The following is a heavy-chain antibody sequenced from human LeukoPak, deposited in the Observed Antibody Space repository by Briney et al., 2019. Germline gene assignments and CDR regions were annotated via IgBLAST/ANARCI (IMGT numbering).Heavy chain of an antibody. CDR2: IYYSGST. CDR3: AKGGYSSGWSAYNWFDP. J-gene: IGHJ5*02. D-gene: IGHD6-19*01. Sequence: SETLSLTCTVSGGSISSYYWSWIRQPPGKGLEWIGYIYYSGSTNYNPSLKSRVTISVDTSKNQFSLKLSSVTAADTAVYYCAKGGYSSGWSAYNWFDPWGQGTLVIVSS. V-gene: IGHV4-59*01. CDR1: GGSISSYY.